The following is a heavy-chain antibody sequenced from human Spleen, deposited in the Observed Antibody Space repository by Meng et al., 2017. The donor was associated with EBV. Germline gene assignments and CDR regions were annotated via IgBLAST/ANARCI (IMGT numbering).Heavy chain of an antibody. CDR3: ARGEGRLRPNWFHP. CDR2: ISHYERT. J-gene: IGHJ5*02. D-gene: IGHD5/OR15-5a*01. CDR1: GPRIRVCNW. V-gene: IGHV4-4*01. Sequence: GPALDHPPGTLAPTRPVPGPRIRVCNWWTGVRPPPGKGLEWIGEISHYERTTYNPSLKSRITISVDKSKNQFFLNLDSVTAADTAVYFCARGEGRLRPNWFHPWGQGTLVTVSS.